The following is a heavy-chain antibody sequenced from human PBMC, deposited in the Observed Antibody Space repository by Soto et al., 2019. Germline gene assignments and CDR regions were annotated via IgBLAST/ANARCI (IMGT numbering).Heavy chain of an antibody. V-gene: IGHV1-18*04. Sequence: GVSVKVSGKASGYPCTTYGISCEVQSTLQGLEWMGWISTYNGDRENPQSLQRRVTMIRDRSTATAYRELRSLRYDDTAVYYFARVMTTFGGISKGPDHWGQGTLVTVSS. D-gene: IGHD3-3*01. CDR3: ARVMTTFGGISKGPDH. CDR2: ISTYNGDR. J-gene: IGHJ4*02. CDR1: GYPCTTYG.